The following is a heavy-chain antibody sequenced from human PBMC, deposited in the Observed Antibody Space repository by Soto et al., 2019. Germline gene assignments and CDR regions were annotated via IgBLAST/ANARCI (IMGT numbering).Heavy chain of an antibody. CDR3: ATRRTSYYDILTAPGAFDI. CDR1: GYTFTSYD. Sequence: ASLKVSCKASGYTFTSYDINWVRQATGQGLEWMGWMNPNSGNTGYAQKFQGRVTMTRNTSISTAYMELSSLRSEDTAVYYCATRRTSYYDILTAPGAFDIWGQGTMVTVSS. J-gene: IGHJ3*02. CDR2: MNPNSGNT. V-gene: IGHV1-8*01. D-gene: IGHD3-9*01.